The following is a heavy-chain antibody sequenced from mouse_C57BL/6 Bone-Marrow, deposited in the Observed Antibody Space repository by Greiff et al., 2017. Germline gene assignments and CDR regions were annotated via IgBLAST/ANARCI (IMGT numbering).Heavy chain of an antibody. CDR1: GYTFTSYG. CDR3: AISLPPAWFAY. V-gene: IGHV1-81*01. CDR2: IYPRSGNT. Sequence: QVQLQQSGAELARPGASVKLSCKASGYTFTSYGISWVKQRTGQGLEWIGEIYPRSGNTYYNEKFKGKATLTADKSSSTAYMELRSLTSEDSAVYFCAISLPPAWFAYWGQGTLVTVSA. D-gene: IGHD2-1*01. J-gene: IGHJ3*01.